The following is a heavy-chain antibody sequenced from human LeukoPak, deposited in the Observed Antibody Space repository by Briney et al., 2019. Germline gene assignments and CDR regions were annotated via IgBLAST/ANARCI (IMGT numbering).Heavy chain of an antibody. CDR2: IHSSGNT. V-gene: IGHV4-38-2*02. CDR1: GYSISSGYY. J-gene: IGHJ5*02. D-gene: IGHD5-12*01. CDR3: ARDLGYSGFDWAP. Sequence: SETLSLTCTGSGYSISSGYYWGWIRQPPGKRLEWVGSIHSSGNTYYNPTLKSRVTISVDTSKNQFSLNLTSVTAADAAVYYCARDLGYSGFDWAPWGQGTLVTVSS.